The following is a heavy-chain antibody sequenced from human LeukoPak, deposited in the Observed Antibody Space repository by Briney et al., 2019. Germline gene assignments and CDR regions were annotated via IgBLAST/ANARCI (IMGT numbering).Heavy chain of an antibody. V-gene: IGHV4-61*01. Sequence: SETLSLTCTVSGGSVSSGSYYWSWIRQPPGKGLEWIGYIYYSGSTNYNPSLKSRVTISVDTSKNQFSLKLSSVTAADPAVYYCARAGTAMDVDAFDIWGQGTMVTVSS. J-gene: IGHJ3*02. CDR3: ARAGTAMDVDAFDI. CDR2: IYYSGST. D-gene: IGHD5-18*01. CDR1: GGSVSSGSYY.